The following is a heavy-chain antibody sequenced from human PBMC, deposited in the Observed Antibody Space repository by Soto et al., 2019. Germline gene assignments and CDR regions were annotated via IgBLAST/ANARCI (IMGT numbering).Heavy chain of an antibody. CDR1: GGSISSSSYY. V-gene: IGHV4-39*01. CDR2: IFYSGST. D-gene: IGHD6-19*01. CDR3: ARRYGWLYFDY. Sequence: SETLSLTCTVSGGSISSSSYYWGWIRQPPGKGLEWIGSIFYSGSTYYNPSLKSRVTISVDTSKNQFSLRLISVTAADTALYYCARRYGWLYFDYWGQGSLVTVSS. J-gene: IGHJ4*02.